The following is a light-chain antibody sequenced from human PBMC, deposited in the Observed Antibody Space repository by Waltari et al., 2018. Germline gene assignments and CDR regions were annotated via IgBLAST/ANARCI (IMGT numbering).Light chain of an antibody. CDR3: QLYVRLPAT. V-gene: IGKV3-20*01. Sequence: RASQSVRSTLSWCQQKPGQAPSLLIYAAATRAPGIPDMFSGSGSGTDFSLTISRLEPEDCAVYYCQLYVRLPATFGQGTKVEIK. CDR1: QSVRST. CDR2: AAA. J-gene: IGKJ1*01.